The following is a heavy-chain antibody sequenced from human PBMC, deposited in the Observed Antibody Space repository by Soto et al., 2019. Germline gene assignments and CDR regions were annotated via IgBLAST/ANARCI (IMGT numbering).Heavy chain of an antibody. V-gene: IGHV1-69*02. CDR2: IIPILGIA. J-gene: IGHJ4*02. CDR1: GGTFSSYT. D-gene: IGHD3-3*01. Sequence: SVKVSCKASGGTFSSYTISWVRQAPGQGLEWMGRIIPILGIANYAQKFQGRVTITADKSTSTAYMELSSLRSDDTAVYYCARVGWTWLIFYDYGGQGTLVPVPS. CDR3: ARVGWTWLIFYDY.